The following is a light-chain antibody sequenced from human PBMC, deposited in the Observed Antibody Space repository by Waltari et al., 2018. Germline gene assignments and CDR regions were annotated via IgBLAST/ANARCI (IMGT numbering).Light chain of an antibody. V-gene: IGKV1-12*01. CDR1: QFINTW. Sequence: DIQLTQSPSSVSASVGDRVTITCRASQFINTWLAWYQQKPGTAPRLLIYDASILQRGVPSRFSCSVSWTVFTLTISSLQPEDFATYYCQQPISFPLIFGGGTKVEIK. CDR2: DAS. CDR3: QQPISFPLI. J-gene: IGKJ4*01.